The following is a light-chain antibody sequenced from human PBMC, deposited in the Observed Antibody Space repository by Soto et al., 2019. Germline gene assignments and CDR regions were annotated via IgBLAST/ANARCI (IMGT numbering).Light chain of an antibody. CDR2: GAS. CDR1: ETVSTN. V-gene: IGKV3-15*01. CDR3: QQYFEWPPMT. J-gene: IGKJ1*01. Sequence: VMTQSPATLSVSPGERATLSCWASETVSTNLAWYQQKPGQAPRLLLSGASTRAAGISDRFRGSGSGTEFTLTISSLRSEYSAIYYCQQYFEWPPMTFGQGTKVEI.